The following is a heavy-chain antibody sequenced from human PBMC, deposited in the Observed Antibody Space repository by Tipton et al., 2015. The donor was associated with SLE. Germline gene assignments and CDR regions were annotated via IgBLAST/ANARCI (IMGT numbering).Heavy chain of an antibody. D-gene: IGHD6-6*01. CDR3: ARSLLAQLDYGMDV. Sequence: SLRLSCAASGFTFSSYAMSWVRQAPGKGLEWVSSISSSSSYIFYADSVKGRFTLSRDNSKNTLCLQMNSLRPEDTAVYYCARSLLAQLDYGMDVWGQGTTVTVSS. V-gene: IGHV3-21*01. J-gene: IGHJ6*02. CDR1: GFTFSSYA. CDR2: ISSSSSYI.